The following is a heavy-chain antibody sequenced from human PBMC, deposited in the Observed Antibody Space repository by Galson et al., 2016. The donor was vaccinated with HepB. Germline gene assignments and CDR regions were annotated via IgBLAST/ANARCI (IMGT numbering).Heavy chain of an antibody. CDR2: INSNGGRT. Sequence: SLRLSCAASGFTFSSYSMHWVRQAPGKGLEYVSGINSNGGRTYYTDPEKGRFTRSRDNSKNTVYLQMSSLRIEDTVVYFWVKEGYPELSDGAFDTWGQGTMVTGSS. J-gene: IGHJ3*02. D-gene: IGHD1-14*01. CDR3: VKEGYPELSDGAFDT. V-gene: IGHV3-64D*06. CDR1: GFTFSSYS.